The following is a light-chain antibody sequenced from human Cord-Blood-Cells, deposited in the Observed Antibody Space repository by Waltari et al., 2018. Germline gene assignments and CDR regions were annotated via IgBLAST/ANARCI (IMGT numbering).Light chain of an antibody. CDR2: EVS. J-gene: IGLJ2*01. CDR3: SSYTSSSTLDVV. Sequence: QSALTQPASVSGSPGQSITISCTGTSSDVGGYTYASWYQQHPVKAPKLMIYEVSNRPSGVSNRFSGSKSGNTASLTISGLQAEDEADYYCSSYTSSSTLDVVFGGGTKLTVL. V-gene: IGLV2-14*01. CDR1: SSDVGGYTY.